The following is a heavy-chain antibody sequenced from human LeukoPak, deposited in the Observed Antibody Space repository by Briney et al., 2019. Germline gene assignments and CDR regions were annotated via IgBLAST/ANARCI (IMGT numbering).Heavy chain of an antibody. J-gene: IGHJ5*02. CDR2: ISSSSSYI. CDR1: GFTFSSYS. D-gene: IGHD3-9*01. V-gene: IGHV3-21*01. CDR3: AREGLRYFDWSSSGFDP. Sequence: GGSLRLSCAASGFTFSSYSMNWVRQAPGKGLEWVSSISSSSSYIYYADSVKGRFTISRDNAKNSLYLQMNSLRAEDTAVYYCAREGLRYFDWSSSGFDPWGQGTLVTVSS.